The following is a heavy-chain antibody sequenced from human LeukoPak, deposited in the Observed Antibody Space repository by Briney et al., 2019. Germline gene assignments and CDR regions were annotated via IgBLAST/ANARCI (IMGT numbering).Heavy chain of an antibody. V-gene: IGHV3-74*01. CDR2: TNGDGTDT. D-gene: IGHD3-10*01. Sequence: GGSLRLSCAASGFSFSSYWMHWVRQAPGMVLEWVSRTNGDGTDTIYADSVMGRFTISRDNARNTLYLQMNSLRAEDTAMYYCTRDSHGGVDYWGQGTLVTVSS. J-gene: IGHJ4*02. CDR3: TRDSHGGVDY. CDR1: GFSFSSYW.